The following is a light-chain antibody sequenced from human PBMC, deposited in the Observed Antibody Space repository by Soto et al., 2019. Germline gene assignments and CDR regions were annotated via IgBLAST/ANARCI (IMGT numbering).Light chain of an antibody. J-gene: IGKJ5*01. Sequence: DIQMTQSPSSLSASVGDRVTIACRAGQSISSWLAWYQRKPGKAPNLLISAASSLQRGVPSTFSGSGSGTDFTLTISKLQPDDFATYYLQHSYSTPVTFGQGTRLEIK. V-gene: IGKV1-39*01. CDR2: AAS. CDR1: QSISSW. CDR3: QHSYSTPVT.